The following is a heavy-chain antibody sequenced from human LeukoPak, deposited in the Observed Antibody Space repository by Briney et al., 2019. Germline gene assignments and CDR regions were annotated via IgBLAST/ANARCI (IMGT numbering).Heavy chain of an antibody. CDR3: ARDTEEGPVTTRRGFDY. CDR1: GGSFSGYY. V-gene: IGHV4-34*01. J-gene: IGHJ4*02. CDR2: INHSGST. D-gene: IGHD4-17*01. Sequence: SSETLSLTCAVYGGSFSGYYWSWIRQPPGKGLEWIGEINHSGSTNYNPSLKSRVTISVDTSKNQFSLKLSSVTAADTAVYYCARDTEEGPVTTRRGFDYWGQGTLVTVSS.